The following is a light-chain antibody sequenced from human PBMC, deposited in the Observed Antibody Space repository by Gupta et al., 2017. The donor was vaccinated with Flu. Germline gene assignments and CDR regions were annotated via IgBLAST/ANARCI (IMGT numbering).Light chain of an antibody. CDR3: ASWDDSLSGWV. J-gene: IGLJ3*02. CDR1: SANIRNNY. Sequence: TVSISCSGSSANIRNNYVFWYQHLPGTAPNLLIYRNDQRPSGVPDRFSGSKSGSSASLAISGLRSEDEADYHCASWDDSLSGWVFGGGTKLTVL. CDR2: RND. V-gene: IGLV1-47*01.